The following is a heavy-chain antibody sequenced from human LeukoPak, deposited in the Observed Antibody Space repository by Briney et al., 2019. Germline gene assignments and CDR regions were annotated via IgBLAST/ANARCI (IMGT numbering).Heavy chain of an antibody. CDR3: ARDDALGDNALDI. Sequence: QPGRSLRLSCAASGFTFSSYGMHWVRQAPGKGLEWVAVILNDGSQEKYADSVKGRFTISIDNSKNTLFLQMNSLRAEDTAVYYCARDDALGDNALDIWGQGTMVTVSS. J-gene: IGHJ3*02. CDR1: GFTFSSYG. D-gene: IGHD3-16*01. V-gene: IGHV3-33*01. CDR2: ILNDGSQE.